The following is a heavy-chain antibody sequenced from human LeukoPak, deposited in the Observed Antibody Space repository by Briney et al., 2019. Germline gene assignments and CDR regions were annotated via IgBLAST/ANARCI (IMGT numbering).Heavy chain of an antibody. CDR2: MYYTGTS. CDR3: ETSDGPSTRYHYMHV. CDR1: CGSVSSTNNY. J-gene: IGHJ6*03. Sequence: SETLYLTCTVSCGSVSSTNNYWTWIRQPPGKGLEWSGNMYYTGTSWYNPSLSSRVTISLDTSKNQFPLKLNSVTAADTAVYFCETSDGPSTRYHYMHVWGKGTTVTVSS. V-gene: IGHV4-39*01. D-gene: IGHD5-24*01.